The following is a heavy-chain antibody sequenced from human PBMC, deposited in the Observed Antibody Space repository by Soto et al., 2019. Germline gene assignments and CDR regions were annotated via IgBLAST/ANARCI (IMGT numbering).Heavy chain of an antibody. J-gene: IGHJ1*01. CDR1: GFTFSSYS. V-gene: IGHV3-21*01. Sequence: EVQLVESGGGLVKPGGSLRLSCAASGFTFSSYSMNWVRQAPGKGLEWVSSISSSSSYIYYADSVKGRFTISRDNGKNSLYLQMNSLRAEDTAVYYCAGGPYYDFWSGYEFFQHWGQGTLVTVSS. CDR2: ISSSSSYI. D-gene: IGHD3-3*01. CDR3: AGGPYYDFWSGYEFFQH.